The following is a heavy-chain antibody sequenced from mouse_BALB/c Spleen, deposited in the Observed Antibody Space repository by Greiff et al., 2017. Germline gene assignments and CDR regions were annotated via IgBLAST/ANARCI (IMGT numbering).Heavy chain of an antibody. D-gene: IGHD3-1*01. Sequence: QVQLKQSGAELAKPGASVKMSCKASGYTFTSYWMHWVKQRPGQGLEWIGYINPSTGYTEYNQKFKDKATLTADKSSSTAYMQLSSLTSEDSAVYYCARSGYGRGYFDVWGAGTTVTVSS. CDR2: INPSTGYT. J-gene: IGHJ1*01. CDR1: GYTFTSYW. CDR3: ARSGYGRGYFDV. V-gene: IGHV1-7*01.